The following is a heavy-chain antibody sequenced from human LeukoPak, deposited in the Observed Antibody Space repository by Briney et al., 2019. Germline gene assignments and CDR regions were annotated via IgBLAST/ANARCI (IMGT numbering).Heavy chain of an antibody. CDR2: ITPTSTST. V-gene: IGHV3-21*01. CDR1: GIAFRSFT. D-gene: IGHD6-19*01. CDR3: ARPSHPKTNGWYYFFGMDV. J-gene: IGHJ6*02. Sequence: GGSLRLSCAASGIAFRSFTMHWVRQAPGKGLEWVSSITPTSTSTVYADSVKGRFTISRDNAKNSLYLQMNSLRVEDTAVYYCARPSHPKTNGWYYFFGMDVWGQGTTVTVSS.